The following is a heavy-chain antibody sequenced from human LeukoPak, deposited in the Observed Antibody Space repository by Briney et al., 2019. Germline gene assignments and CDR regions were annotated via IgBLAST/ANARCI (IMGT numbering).Heavy chain of an antibody. J-gene: IGHJ4*02. Sequence: EASVKVSCKASGGTFSSYAISWVRQAPGQGLEWMGGIIPIFGTANYAQKFQGRVTITADKSTSTAYTELSSLRSEDTAVYYCATVLDCSSTSCYEPLVDYWGQGTLVTVSS. V-gene: IGHV1-69*06. CDR2: IIPIFGTA. D-gene: IGHD2-2*01. CDR1: GGTFSSYA. CDR3: ATVLDCSSTSCYEPLVDY.